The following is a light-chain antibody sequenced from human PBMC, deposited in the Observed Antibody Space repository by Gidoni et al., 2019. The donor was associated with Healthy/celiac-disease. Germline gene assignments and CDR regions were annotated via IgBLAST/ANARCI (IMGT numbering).Light chain of an antibody. V-gene: IGKV3-20*01. CDR2: GAS. CDR1: QSVSSSY. Sequence: EIVLPPSPGTLSLSPGERATLSCRASQSVSSSYLAWYQQKPGQAPRLLIYGASSRATGIPDRFSGSGSGTDFTLTISRPEPEDFAVYYCQQYGSSPRTFGQGTKVEIK. J-gene: IGKJ1*01. CDR3: QQYGSSPRT.